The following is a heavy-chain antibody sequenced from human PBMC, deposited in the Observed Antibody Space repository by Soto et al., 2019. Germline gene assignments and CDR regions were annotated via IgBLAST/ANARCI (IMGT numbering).Heavy chain of an antibody. J-gene: IGHJ6*02. CDR3: ATDGEGTYYDILTGYYKSYYGMDV. CDR1: GGTFSSYA. CDR2: IIPIFGTA. V-gene: IGHV1-69*01. D-gene: IGHD3-9*01. Sequence: QVQLVQSGAEVKKPGSSVKVSCKASGGTFSSYAISWVRQAPGQGLEWMGGIIPIFGTANYAQKFQDRVTITADESTSTAYMELSSLRSEDTAVYYCATDGEGTYYDILTGYYKSYYGMDVWGQGTTVTVSS.